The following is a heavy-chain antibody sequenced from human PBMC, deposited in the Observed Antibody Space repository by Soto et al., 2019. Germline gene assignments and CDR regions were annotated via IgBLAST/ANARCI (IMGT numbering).Heavy chain of an antibody. J-gene: IGHJ4*02. V-gene: IGHV3-64*04. CDR3: VRGRYGSEIH. CDR1: GFTFSDHA. Sequence: GGSLRLSCSASGFTFSDHAMHWVRQAPGKGLEYVAASVKGRFTISSHSSQNTMFLQMNSLRTEDTATYYCVRGRYGSEIHWGQGTKVTVSS. D-gene: IGHD3-10*01.